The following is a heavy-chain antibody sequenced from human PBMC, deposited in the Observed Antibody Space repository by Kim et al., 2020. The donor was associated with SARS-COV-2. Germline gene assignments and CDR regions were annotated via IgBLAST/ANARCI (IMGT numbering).Heavy chain of an antibody. CDR3: ARRRGQLLWFGEWKMDAFDI. D-gene: IGHD3-10*01. Sequence: GESLKISCKGSGYSFTSYWIGWVRQMPGKGLEWMGIIYPGDSDTRYSPSFQGQVTISADKSISTAYLQWSSLKASDTAMYYCARRRGQLLWFGEWKMDAFDIWGQGTMVTVSS. J-gene: IGHJ3*02. CDR1: GYSFTSYW. V-gene: IGHV5-51*01. CDR2: IYPGDSDT.